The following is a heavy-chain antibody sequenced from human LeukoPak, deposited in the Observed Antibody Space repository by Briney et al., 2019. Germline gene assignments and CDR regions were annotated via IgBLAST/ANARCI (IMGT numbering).Heavy chain of an antibody. CDR3: ARRPGHYDTPLFDY. CDR1: GYTFTGYY. Sequence: ASVKVSCKASGYTFTGYYMHWVRQAPGQGLEWMGWINPNSGGTNYAQKFQGWVTMTRDTSISTAYMELSRLRSDDTAVYYCARRPGHYDTPLFDYWGQGTLVTVSS. J-gene: IGHJ4*02. V-gene: IGHV1-2*04. CDR2: INPNSGGT. D-gene: IGHD3-22*01.